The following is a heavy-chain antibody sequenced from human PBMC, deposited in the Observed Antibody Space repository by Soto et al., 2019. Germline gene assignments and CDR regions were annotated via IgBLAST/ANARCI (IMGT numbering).Heavy chain of an antibody. J-gene: IGHJ5*02. CDR1: GYTFTSYG. CDR2: ISAYNGNT. CDR3: GRVRYWWAP. V-gene: IGHV1-18*01. Sequence: QVQLVQSGAEVKKPGASVKVSCKASGYTFTSYGISWVRQATGQGLEWMGWISAYNGNTNYAQKLQGRVTMATDTATSTDYIELRSRRSDDTAVYYFGRVRYWWAPWGQGTLVTVSS.